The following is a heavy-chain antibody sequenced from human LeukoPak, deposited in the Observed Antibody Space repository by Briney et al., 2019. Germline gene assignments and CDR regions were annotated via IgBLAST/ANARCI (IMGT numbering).Heavy chain of an antibody. V-gene: IGHV1-8*02. D-gene: IGHD3-10*01. Sequence: ASVKVSCKASGGTFSSYAISWVRQATGQGLEWMGWMNPNSGNTGYAQKFQGRVTMTRNTSISTAYMELSSLRSEDTAVYYCARGRGMVRGVMPHNWFDPWGQGTLVTVSS. CDR3: ARGRGMVRGVMPHNWFDP. CDR1: GGTFSSYA. CDR2: MNPNSGNT. J-gene: IGHJ5*02.